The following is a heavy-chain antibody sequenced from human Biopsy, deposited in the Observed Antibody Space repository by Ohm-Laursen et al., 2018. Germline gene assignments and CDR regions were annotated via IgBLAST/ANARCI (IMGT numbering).Heavy chain of an antibody. CDR1: GGSISSYY. D-gene: IGHD2-2*01. Sequence: SETLSLTCTVSGGSISSYYWSWIRQPPGKGLEWIGYMYYSGTTNYNPSLKSRVTVSIDTSKNQFSLKLTSVTAADTAVYFCTRDVKRYCSGSSCYTGYFGMDVWGQGTTVTVSS. CDR2: MYYSGTT. J-gene: IGHJ6*02. V-gene: IGHV4-59*01. CDR3: TRDVKRYCSGSSCYTGYFGMDV.